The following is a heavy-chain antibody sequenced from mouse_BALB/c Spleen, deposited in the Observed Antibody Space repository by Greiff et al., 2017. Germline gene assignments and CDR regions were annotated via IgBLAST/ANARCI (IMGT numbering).Heavy chain of an antibody. CDR2: IWAGGST. CDR1: GFSLTSYG. Sequence: VKLVESGPGLVAPSQSLSITCTVSGFSLTSYGVHWVRQPPGKGLEWLGVIWAGGSTNYNSALMSRLSISKDNSKSQVFLKMNSLQTDDTAMYYCARDPYRYDAMDYWGQGTSVTVSS. CDR3: ARDPYRYDAMDY. V-gene: IGHV2-9*02. D-gene: IGHD2-14*01. J-gene: IGHJ4*01.